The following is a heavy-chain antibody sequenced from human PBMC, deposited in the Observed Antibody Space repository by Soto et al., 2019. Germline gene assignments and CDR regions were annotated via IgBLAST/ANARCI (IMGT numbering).Heavy chain of an antibody. CDR1: GGTFSSYA. D-gene: IGHD1-7*01. CDR3: ARVPWNYDLAWFDP. Sequence: SVKVSCKASGGTFSSYAISWVRQAPGQGLEWMGGIIPIFGTANYAQKFQGRVTITADESTSTAYMELSSLRSEDTAVYYCARVPWNYDLAWFDPWGQGTLVTVSS. CDR2: IIPIFGTA. V-gene: IGHV1-69*13. J-gene: IGHJ5*02.